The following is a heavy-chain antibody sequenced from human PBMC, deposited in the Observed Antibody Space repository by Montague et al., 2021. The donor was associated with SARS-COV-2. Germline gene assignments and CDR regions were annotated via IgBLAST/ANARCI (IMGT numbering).Heavy chain of an antibody. V-gene: IGHV1-3*01. D-gene: IGHD3-10*01. CDR3: ARDRIEVVRGVTLGAL. CDR2: INAGTGNT. CDR1: GYTFTSYA. J-gene: IGHJ4*02. Sequence: SVKVSCKASGYTFTSYAMHWVRQAPGQRLEWMGWINAGTGNTKYSQKFQGRVTITRDTSASTAYMELSSLTSEDTGVYYCARDRIEVVRGVTLGALWGQGTLVTVSS.